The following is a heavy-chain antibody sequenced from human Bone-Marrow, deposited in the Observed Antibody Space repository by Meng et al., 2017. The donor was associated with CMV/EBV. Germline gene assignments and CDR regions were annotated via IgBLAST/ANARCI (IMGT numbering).Heavy chain of an antibody. CDR3: ARDIGSYDFWSAYLGAFDF. J-gene: IGHJ3*01. D-gene: IGHD3-3*01. CDR1: GYTFTGYY. Sequence: ASVKVSCKASGYTFTGYYMHWVRQAPGQGLEWMGWINPNSGGTNYAQKFQGRVTMTRDTSISTAYMELSRLRSDDTAVYYCARDIGSYDFWSAYLGAFDFWGQGTVVTVSS. V-gene: IGHV1-2*02. CDR2: INPNSGGT.